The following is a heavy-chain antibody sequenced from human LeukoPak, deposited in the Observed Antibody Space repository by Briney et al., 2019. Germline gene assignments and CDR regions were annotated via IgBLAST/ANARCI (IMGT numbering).Heavy chain of an antibody. CDR1: GGSISSYY. CDR2: IYYSGST. J-gene: IGHJ4*02. CDR3: ARGGRSSSWSEGLFDY. Sequence: PSETLSLTCTVSGGSISSYYWSWIRQPPGKGLEWIGYIYYSGSTNHNPSLKSRVTISVDTSKNQFSLKLSSVTAADTAVYYCARGGRSSSWSEGLFDYWGQGTLVTVSS. V-gene: IGHV4-59*01. D-gene: IGHD6-13*01.